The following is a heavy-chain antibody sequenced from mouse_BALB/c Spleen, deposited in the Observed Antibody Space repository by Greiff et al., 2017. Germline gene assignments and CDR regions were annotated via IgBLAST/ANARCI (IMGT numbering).Heavy chain of an antibody. J-gene: IGHJ3*01. V-gene: IGHV1S127*01. Sequence: QVQLQQPGAELVMPGASVKMSCKASGYTFTDYWMHWVKQRPGQGLEWIGAIDTSDSYTSYNQKFKGKATMTADTSSNTAYLQLSSLTSEDTAVYYCNANYGSWGQGTLVTVSA. CDR2: IDTSDSYT. D-gene: IGHD1-1*01. CDR1: GYTFTDYW. CDR3: NANYGS.